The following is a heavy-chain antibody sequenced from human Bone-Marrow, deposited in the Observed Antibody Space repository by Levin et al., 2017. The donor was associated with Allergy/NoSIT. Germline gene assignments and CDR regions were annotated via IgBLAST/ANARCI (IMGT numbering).Heavy chain of an antibody. CDR2: ISYDGSNK. CDR1: GFTFSSYG. Sequence: PGGSLRLSCAASGFTFSSYGMHWVRQAPGKGLEWVAVISYDGSNKYYADSVKGRSTISRDNSKNTLYLQMNSLRAEDTAVYYCAKAFTYYYDSSGYSIEYFDYWGQGTLVTVSS. CDR3: AKAFTYYYDSSGYSIEYFDY. V-gene: IGHV3-30*18. J-gene: IGHJ4*02. D-gene: IGHD3-22*01.